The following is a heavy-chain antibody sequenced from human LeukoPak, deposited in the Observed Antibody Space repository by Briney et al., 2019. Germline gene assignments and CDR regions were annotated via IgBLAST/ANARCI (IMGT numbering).Heavy chain of an antibody. V-gene: IGHV3-23*01. D-gene: IGHD3-3*01. CDR2: ISGSGGST. J-gene: IGHJ5*02. CDR3: ARALVTRHLPFGVVTYNWFDP. CDR1: GFTFSSYA. Sequence: GGSLRLSCAASGFTFSSYAMSWVRQAPGKGLEWVSAISGSGGSTYYADSVKGRFTISRDNSKNTLYLQMNSLRAEDTAVYYCARALVTRHLPFGVVTYNWFDPWGQGTLVTVSS.